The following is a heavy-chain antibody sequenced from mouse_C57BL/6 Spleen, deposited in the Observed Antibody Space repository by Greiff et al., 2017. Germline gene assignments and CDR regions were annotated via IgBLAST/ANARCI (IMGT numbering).Heavy chain of an antibody. D-gene: IGHD1-1*02. CDR3: ARGGGYQEDYARDY. J-gene: IGHJ4*01. CDR2: IDPSDSYT. V-gene: IGHV1-69*01. CDR1: GYTFTSYW. Sequence: QVQLQQPGAELVMPGASVKLSCKASGYTFTSYWMHWVKQRPGQGLEWIGEIDPSDSYTNYNQKFKGKSTVTVDKSSSPAYMQLSSLTAEDSAVYYCARGGGYQEDYARDYWGQGTSVTFSS.